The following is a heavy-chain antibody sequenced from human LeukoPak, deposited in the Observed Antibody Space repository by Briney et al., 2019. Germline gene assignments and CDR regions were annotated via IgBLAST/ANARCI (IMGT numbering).Heavy chain of an antibody. Sequence: GGSLRLSCAASGFTFSSYSMNWVRQAPGKGLEWVSYISSSSTIYYADSVKGRFTISRDNAKNSLYLQMNSLRAEDTAVYYCATTVARFGYWGQGTLVTVSS. V-gene: IGHV3-48*01. CDR2: ISSSSTI. J-gene: IGHJ4*02. CDR1: GFTFSSYS. CDR3: ATTVARFGY. D-gene: IGHD1-1*01.